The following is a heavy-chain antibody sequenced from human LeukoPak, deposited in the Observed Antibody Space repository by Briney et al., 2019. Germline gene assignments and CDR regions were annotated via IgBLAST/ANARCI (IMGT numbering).Heavy chain of an antibody. CDR2: ISGSGGST. J-gene: IGHJ3*02. D-gene: IGHD2-2*01. CDR3: AKDLTLGYCSSTSCYDAFDI. CDR1: GFTVSSNY. V-gene: IGHV3-23*01. Sequence: GGSLRLSCAASGFTVSSNYMTWVRQAPGKGLEWVSAISGSGGSTYYADSVKGRFTISRDNSKNTLYLQMNSLRAEDTAVYYCAKDLTLGYCSSTSCYDAFDIWGQGTMVTVSS.